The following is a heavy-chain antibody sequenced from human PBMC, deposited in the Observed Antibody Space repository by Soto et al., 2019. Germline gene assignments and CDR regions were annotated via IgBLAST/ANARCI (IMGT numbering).Heavy chain of an antibody. J-gene: IGHJ5*02. V-gene: IGHV3-48*02. CDR3: AREPSGGDDYGDPRES. D-gene: IGHD4-17*01. Sequence: EVQLVESGGGFVQPGGSLRLPCAASGFTFSTYSMHWVRQAPGKGLEWVSYISDDSGTIYYADSVKGRFTISRDNAKNSVYLQMNSLRDDDTATYYCAREPSGGDDYGDPRESWGQGTLVTVSS. CDR2: ISDDSGTI. CDR1: GFTFSTYS.